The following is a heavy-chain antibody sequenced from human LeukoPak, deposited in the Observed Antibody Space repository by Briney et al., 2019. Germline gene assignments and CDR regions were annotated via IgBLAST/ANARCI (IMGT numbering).Heavy chain of an antibody. V-gene: IGHV4-4*07. J-gene: IGHJ5*02. Sequence: SGTLSLTCTVSGGSISSYYWNWIRQPAGKGLEWIGRLYTSGSTNYNPSLKSRVTMSVDTSKNQFSLKLTSVTAADTAVYYCASGSGSYSHWFDPWGQGILVTVSS. CDR3: ASGSGSYSHWFDP. D-gene: IGHD3-10*01. CDR1: GGSISSYY. CDR2: LYTSGST.